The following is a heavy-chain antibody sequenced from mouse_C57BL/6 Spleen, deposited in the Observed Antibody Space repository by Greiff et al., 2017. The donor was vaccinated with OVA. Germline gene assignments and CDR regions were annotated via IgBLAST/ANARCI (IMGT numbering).Heavy chain of an antibody. Sequence: EVKLQESGPGLVKPSQSLSLTCSVTGYSITSGYYWNWIRQFPGNKLEWMGYISYDGSNNYNPSLKNRISITRDTSKNQFFLKLNSVTTEYTSTYYCAREYYGSSYGYFDVWGTGTTVTVSS. V-gene: IGHV3-6*01. J-gene: IGHJ1*03. D-gene: IGHD1-1*01. CDR3: AREYYGSSYGYFDV. CDR2: ISYDGSN. CDR1: GYSITSGYY.